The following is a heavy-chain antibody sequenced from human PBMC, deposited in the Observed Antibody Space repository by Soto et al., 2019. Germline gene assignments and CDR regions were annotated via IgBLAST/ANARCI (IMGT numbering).Heavy chain of an antibody. J-gene: IGHJ3*02. Sequence: QVQLQESGPGLVKPSQTLSLTCTVSGGSISSGGYYWSWIRQHPGKGLEWIGYIYYSGSTYYNPSPKSRVTISVDTSKNQFSLKLSSVTAADTAVYYCARDGEAEFLDAFDIWGQGTMVTVSS. CDR3: ARDGEAEFLDAFDI. CDR1: GGSISSGGYY. D-gene: IGHD2-21*01. CDR2: IYYSGST. V-gene: IGHV4-31*03.